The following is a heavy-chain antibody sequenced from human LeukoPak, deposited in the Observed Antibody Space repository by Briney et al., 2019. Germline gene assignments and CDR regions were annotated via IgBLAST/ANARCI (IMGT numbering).Heavy chain of an antibody. CDR2: FDPEDGET. CDR3: ATRLQWDLSYYFDY. CDR1: GYTLTELS. V-gene: IGHV1-24*01. J-gene: IGHJ4*02. D-gene: IGHD1-26*01. Sequence: ASVKVSCKVSGYTLTELSMHWVGQAPGKGVEGMGGFDPEDGETIYAQKFQGRVTMTEDTSTDTAYMELSGLRSEDTAVYYCATRLQWDLSYYFDYWGQGTLVTVSS.